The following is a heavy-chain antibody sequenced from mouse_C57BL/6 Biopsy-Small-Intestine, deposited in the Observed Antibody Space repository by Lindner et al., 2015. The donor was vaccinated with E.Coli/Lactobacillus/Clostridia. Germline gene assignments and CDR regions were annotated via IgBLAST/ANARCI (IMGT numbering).Heavy chain of an antibody. CDR2: IYPRSGNT. D-gene: IGHD1-1*01. Sequence: QLQESGAELARPGASVKLSCKASGYTFTSYGISWVKQRTGQGLEWIGEIYPRSGNTYYNEKFKGKATLTADKSSSTAYMELRSLTSEDSAVYFCAREGAFTTVVGDLAYWGQGTLVTVSA. CDR1: GYTFTSYG. V-gene: IGHV1-81*01. CDR3: AREGAFTTVVGDLAY. J-gene: IGHJ3*01.